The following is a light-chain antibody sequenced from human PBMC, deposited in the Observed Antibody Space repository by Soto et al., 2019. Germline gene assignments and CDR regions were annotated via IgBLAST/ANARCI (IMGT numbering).Light chain of an antibody. Sequence: EIVLTQSPATLSLSPGERATLSCRASQSISSHLAWYQQKPGQAPRLLIYGASNRAPGIPARFSGSGSGTDFTLTISRLEPEDFAVYYCQQRINWPLTFGAGTKVEMK. V-gene: IGKV3-11*01. CDR1: QSISSH. J-gene: IGKJ4*01. CDR3: QQRINWPLT. CDR2: GAS.